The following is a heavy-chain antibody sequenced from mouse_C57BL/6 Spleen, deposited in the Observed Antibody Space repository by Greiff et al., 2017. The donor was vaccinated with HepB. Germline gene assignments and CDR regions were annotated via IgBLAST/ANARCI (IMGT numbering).Heavy chain of an antibody. D-gene: IGHD4-1*01. CDR1: GYAFSSSW. J-gene: IGHJ2*01. CDR3: ARMSNYYFDY. Sequence: QVQLKQSGPELVKPGASVKISCKASGYAFSSSWMNWVKQRPGKGLEWIGRIYPGDGDTNYNGKFKGKATLTADKSSSTAYMQLSSLTSEDSAVYFCARMSNYYFDYWGQGTTLTVSS. V-gene: IGHV1-82*01. CDR2: IYPGDGDT.